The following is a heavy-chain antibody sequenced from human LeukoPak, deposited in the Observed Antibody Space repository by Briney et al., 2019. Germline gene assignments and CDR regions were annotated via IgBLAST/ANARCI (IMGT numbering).Heavy chain of an antibody. V-gene: IGHV1-69*04. CDR3: ESYGSGTSND. D-gene: IGHD3-10*01. CDR2: IIPILGIA. CDR1: GGTFSSYA. Sequence: ASVKVSCKASGGTFSSYAISWVRQAPGQGLEWMGRIIPILGIANYAQKFQGRVTITADKSTSTAYMELSSLRSEDTAVYYCESYGSGTSNDWGQGTLVTVSS. J-gene: IGHJ4*02.